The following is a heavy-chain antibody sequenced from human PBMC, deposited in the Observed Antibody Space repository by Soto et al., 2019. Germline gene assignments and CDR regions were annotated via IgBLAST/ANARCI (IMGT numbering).Heavy chain of an antibody. V-gene: IGHV4-30-4*01. D-gene: IGHD2-2*01. CDR3: ARETYVVGVPAAHNWFDP. J-gene: IGHJ5*02. CDR2: IYYSGST. Sequence: SETLSLTCTVSGGSISSGDYYWSWIRQPPGKGLGWIGYIYYSGSTYYNPSLKSRVTISVDTSKNQFSLKLSSVTAADTAMYYCARETYVVGVPAAHNWFDPWGQGTLVTVSS. CDR1: GGSISSGDYY.